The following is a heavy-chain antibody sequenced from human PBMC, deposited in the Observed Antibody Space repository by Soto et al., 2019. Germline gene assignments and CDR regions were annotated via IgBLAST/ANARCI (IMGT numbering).Heavy chain of an antibody. Sequence: ASVKVSCKASGYTFTSYYIHWVRQALGQGLEWMGIINPSGGGATYAQKFQDRVTMTRDTSASTAYMELSSLRSEDTAVYYCARSSSWWERYDGMDVWGQGTTVTVSS. CDR2: INPSGGGA. CDR1: GYTFTSYY. CDR3: ARSSSWWERYDGMDV. V-gene: IGHV1-46*01. D-gene: IGHD6-13*01. J-gene: IGHJ6*02.